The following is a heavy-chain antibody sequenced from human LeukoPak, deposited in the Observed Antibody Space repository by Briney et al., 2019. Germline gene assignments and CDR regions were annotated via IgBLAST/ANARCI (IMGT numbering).Heavy chain of an antibody. V-gene: IGHV3-30*18. CDR3: AKGSYCSGGSCYYSYYGMDV. J-gene: IGHJ6*04. Sequence: GRSLRLSCAASGFTFSSYGMHWVREAPSKGLEWVAVISYDGSNKYYAESVKGRFNISRDNSKNTLYLQMNSLRAEDTAVYYCAKGSYCSGGSCYYSYYGMDVWGKGTTVTVSS. CDR1: GFTFSSYG. CDR2: ISYDGSNK. D-gene: IGHD2-15*01.